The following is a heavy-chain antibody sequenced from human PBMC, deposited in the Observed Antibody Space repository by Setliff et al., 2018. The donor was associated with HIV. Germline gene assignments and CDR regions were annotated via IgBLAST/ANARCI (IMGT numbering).Heavy chain of an antibody. D-gene: IGHD6-13*01. Sequence: GASVKVSCKASGYTFTRYFMHCVRQAPGQGLEWLGMINPSGGSTWYAQTFQGRVTMTRDTSANTAYMELSRLRSDDTAVFYCARGVKGIATTGKYYFDYWGQGTLVTVSS. CDR1: GYTFTRYF. CDR2: INPSGGST. V-gene: IGHV1-46*01. CDR3: ARGVKGIATTGKYYFDY. J-gene: IGHJ4*02.